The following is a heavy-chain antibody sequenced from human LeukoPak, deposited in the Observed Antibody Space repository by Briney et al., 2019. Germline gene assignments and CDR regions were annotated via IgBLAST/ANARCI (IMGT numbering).Heavy chain of an antibody. CDR1: GFTFDNYG. CDR2: ISGSGGRT. CDR3: ARSFYSSTWYGDLDY. Sequence: GGSPRLSCAASGFTFDNYGLSWVRQAPGKGLEWVSAISGSGGRTYYADSVKGRLTISRDNAKNSLYLQMNSLRAEDTAVYYCARSFYSSTWYGDLDYWGQGTLVTVSS. V-gene: IGHV3-23*01. D-gene: IGHD6-13*01. J-gene: IGHJ4*02.